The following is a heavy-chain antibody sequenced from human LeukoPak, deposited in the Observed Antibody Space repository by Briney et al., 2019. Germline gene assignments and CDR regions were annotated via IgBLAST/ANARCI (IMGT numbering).Heavy chain of an antibody. Sequence: ASVKVSCKASGYTFSGYYMHWVRQAPGQGLEWMGWINPNSGDTNYAQKFQGRVTMTRDMSINTAYVELGRLRSDDTAVYYCARGPSSRGNFDYWGQGTLVTVSS. V-gene: IGHV1-2*02. CDR1: GYTFSGYY. CDR2: INPNSGDT. CDR3: ARGPSSRGNFDY. D-gene: IGHD5-24*01. J-gene: IGHJ4*02.